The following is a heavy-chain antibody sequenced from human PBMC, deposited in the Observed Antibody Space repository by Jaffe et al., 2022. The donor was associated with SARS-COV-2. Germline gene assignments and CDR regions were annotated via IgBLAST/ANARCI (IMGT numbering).Heavy chain of an antibody. CDR2: IKSKTDGGTT. CDR1: GFTFSNAW. J-gene: IGHJ3*02. Sequence: EVQLVESGGGLVKPGGSLRLSCAASGFTFSNAWMSWVRQAPGKGLEWVGRIKSKTDGGTTDYAAPVKGRFTISRDDSKNTLYLQMNSLKTEDTAVYYCTTVVGALPKDAFDIWGQGTMVTVSS. CDR3: TTVVGALPKDAFDI. D-gene: IGHD1-26*01. V-gene: IGHV3-15*01.